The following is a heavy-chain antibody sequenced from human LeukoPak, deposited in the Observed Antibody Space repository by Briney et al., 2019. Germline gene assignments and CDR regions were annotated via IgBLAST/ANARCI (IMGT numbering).Heavy chain of an antibody. CDR3: ARGGRRDGYNYVGDFDY. V-gene: IGHV6-1*01. CDR2: TYYRSKWYN. J-gene: IGHJ4*02. D-gene: IGHD5-24*01. CDR1: GDSVSSNSAA. Sequence: SQTLSPTCAISGDSVSSNSAAWNWIRQSPSRGLEWLGRTYYRSKWYNDYAVSVKSRITINPDTSKNQFSLQLNSVTPEDTAVYYCARGGRRDGYNYVGDFDYWGQGTLVTVSS.